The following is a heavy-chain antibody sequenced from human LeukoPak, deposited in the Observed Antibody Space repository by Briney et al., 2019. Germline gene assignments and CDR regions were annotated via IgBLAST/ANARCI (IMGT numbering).Heavy chain of an antibody. CDR1: GGTFSSYA. V-gene: IGHV1-2*02. J-gene: IGHJ4*02. D-gene: IGHD2-2*02. CDR3: GRGHPVVPAAVPDY. Sequence: GASVKVSCKASGGTFSSYAISWVRQAPGQGLEWVGWIQSNSGGTNYAQKFQGRVTMTRDTSISTAYMELSRLTSDDTAVYYCGRGHPVVPAAVPDYWGQGTLVTVSS. CDR2: IQSNSGGT.